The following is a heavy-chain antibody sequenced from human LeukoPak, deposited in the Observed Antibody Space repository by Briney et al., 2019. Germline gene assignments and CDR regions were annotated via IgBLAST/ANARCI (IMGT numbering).Heavy chain of an antibody. D-gene: IGHD1-1*01. J-gene: IGHJ4*02. V-gene: IGHV3-49*03. CDR1: GFTFGDYA. Sequence: GGSLRLSCTASGFTFGDYAMSWFRQAPGKGLEWVGFIRSKAYGGTTEYAASVKGRFTISRDDSKSIAYLQMNSLKTEDTAVYYCTREHDWNAPPFDYWGQGTLVTVSS. CDR3: TREHDWNAPPFDY. CDR2: IRSKAYGGTT.